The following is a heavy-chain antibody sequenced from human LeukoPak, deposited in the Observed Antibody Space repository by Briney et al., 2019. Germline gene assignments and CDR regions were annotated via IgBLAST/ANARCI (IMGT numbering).Heavy chain of an antibody. CDR1: GGSISSYY. V-gene: IGHV4-59*01. CDR2: IYYSGST. CDR3: ARGCSSSSGGAFDI. Sequence: PSETLSLTCTVSGGSISSYYWSWIRQPPGKGLEWIGYIYYSGSTNYNPSLKSRVTISVDTSKNQFSLKLSSVTAADTAVYYCARGCSSSSGGAFDIWGQGTMVTVSS. J-gene: IGHJ3*02. D-gene: IGHD6-6*01.